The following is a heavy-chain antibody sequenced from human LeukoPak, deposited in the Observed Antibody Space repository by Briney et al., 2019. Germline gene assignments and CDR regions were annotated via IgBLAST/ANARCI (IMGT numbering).Heavy chain of an antibody. V-gene: IGHV3-48*03. CDR1: GFTVSSNY. D-gene: IGHD3-10*02. Sequence: GGSLRLSCAASGFTVSSNYMNWARQAPGKGLEWVSYISSSGSTIYCADSVKGRFTISRDNAKNSLYLQMNSLRAEDTAVYYCAELGITMIGGVWGKGTTVTISS. CDR2: ISSSGSTI. CDR3: AELGITMIGGV. J-gene: IGHJ6*04.